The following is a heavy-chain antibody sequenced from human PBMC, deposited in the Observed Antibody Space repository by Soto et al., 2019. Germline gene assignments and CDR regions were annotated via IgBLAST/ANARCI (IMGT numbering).Heavy chain of an antibody. CDR1: GYSISSGYY. CDR2: IYHSGST. V-gene: IGHV4-38-2*01. CDR3: ARVGYYGSGSYYTFDY. J-gene: IGHJ4*02. Sequence: SETLSLTCAVSGYSISSGYYWGWIRQPPGKGLEWIGSIYHSGSTYYNPSLKSRATISVDTSKNQFSLKLSSVTAADTAVYYCARVGYYGSGSYYTFDYWGQGTLVTVSS. D-gene: IGHD3-10*01.